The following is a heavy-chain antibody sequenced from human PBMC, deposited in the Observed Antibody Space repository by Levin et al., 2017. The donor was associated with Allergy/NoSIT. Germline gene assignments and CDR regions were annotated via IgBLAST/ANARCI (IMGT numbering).Heavy chain of an antibody. Sequence: SPTLSLPCAVSGGSIRSGGYSWRWIRQPPGKGLEWIGYIYHSGSTYYNPSLKSRVTISVDRSKNQFSLKLSSVTAADTAVYYCARAPNGSGSSLVVWFDPWGQGTLVTVSS. D-gene: IGHD3-10*01. CDR1: GGSIRSGGYS. CDR2: IYHSGST. V-gene: IGHV4-30-2*01. CDR3: ARAPNGSGSSLVVWFDP. J-gene: IGHJ5*02.